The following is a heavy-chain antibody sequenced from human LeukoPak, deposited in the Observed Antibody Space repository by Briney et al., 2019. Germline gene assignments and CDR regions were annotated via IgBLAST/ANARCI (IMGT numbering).Heavy chain of an antibody. V-gene: IGHV3-74*01. D-gene: IGHD3-10*01. Sequence: PGGSLRLSCAASGFTFSSYWMHWVRHVPGKGLVWVSGITSNGSSTSYADSVKGRFTISRDNAKTTLYVQMNRLRAEATAVYYLSTCSGHAFDSWGRGTMVTASS. CDR2: ITSNGSST. J-gene: IGHJ3*02. CDR3: STCSGHAFDS. CDR1: GFTFSSYW.